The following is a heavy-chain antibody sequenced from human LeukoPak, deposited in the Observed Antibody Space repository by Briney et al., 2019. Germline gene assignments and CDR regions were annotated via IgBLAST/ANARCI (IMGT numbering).Heavy chain of an antibody. V-gene: IGHV4-61*02. CDR3: AGGRPGLSYDY. Sequence: SETLSLTCTVSGGSISSGSYYWSWIRQLAGKGLEWIGRIYTSGSTNYNPSLKSRVTISVDTSKNQFSLKLNSVTAADTAVYYCAGGRPGLSYDYWGQGTLVTVSS. CDR2: IYTSGST. D-gene: IGHD2/OR15-2a*01. CDR1: GGSISSGSYY. J-gene: IGHJ4*02.